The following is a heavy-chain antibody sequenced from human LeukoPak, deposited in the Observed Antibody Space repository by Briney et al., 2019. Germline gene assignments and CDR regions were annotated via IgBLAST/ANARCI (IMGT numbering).Heavy chain of an antibody. CDR3: AHGSLWFRDNWFDP. CDR2: IYWDGDK. D-gene: IGHD3-10*01. J-gene: IGHJ5*02. V-gene: IGHV2-5*02. CDR1: GFSLSTSGVG. Sequence: SGPTLVKPTQTLTLTCTFSGFSLSTSGVGVGWIRQPPGKALEWLALIYWDGDKRYSPSLKSRLTITKDTSKNQVVLTMTNMDPVDTATYYCAHGSLWFRDNWFDPWGQGTLVTVSS.